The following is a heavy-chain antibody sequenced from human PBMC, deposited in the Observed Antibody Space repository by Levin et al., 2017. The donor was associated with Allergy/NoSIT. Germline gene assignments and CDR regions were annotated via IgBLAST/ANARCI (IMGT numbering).Heavy chain of an antibody. D-gene: IGHD3-10*01. J-gene: IGHJ3*02. V-gene: IGHV4-31*03. CDR1: GGSITTGGYY. CDR3: AIERPLLRGISAFNI. CDR2: IYYSGSN. Sequence: PSETLSLTCTVSGGSITTGGYYWTWVRQHPEKGLEWIGHIYYSGSNDYNPSLQSRVTISVDTSKNQFSLRLSAVTAADTAIYYCAIERPLLRGISAFNIWGQGTLVTVSS.